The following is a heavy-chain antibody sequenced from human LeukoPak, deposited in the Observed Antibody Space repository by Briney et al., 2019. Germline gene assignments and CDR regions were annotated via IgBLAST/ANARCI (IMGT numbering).Heavy chain of an antibody. CDR2: INHSGST. CDR3: SRGGIDLATPFGDY. J-gene: IGHJ4*02. V-gene: IGHV4-34*01. Sequence: SETLSLTCVVYGVSFSNYYWNWIRQTPGKGLEWIGEINHSGSTNYNLSLKSRVTMSVDMSKNQFSLTLNSLTAADTAVYFCSRGGIDLATPFGDYWGQGTLVTVSS. CDR1: GVSFSNYY. D-gene: IGHD2-15*01.